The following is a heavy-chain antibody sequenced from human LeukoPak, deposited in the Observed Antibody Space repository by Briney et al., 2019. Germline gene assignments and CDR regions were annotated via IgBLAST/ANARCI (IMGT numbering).Heavy chain of an antibody. D-gene: IGHD3-10*01. Sequence: ASVKVSCKASGGTFSSYAISWVRQATGQGLEWMGWVNPNSGNAGYAQRFQGRVTMTRNNSISTAYMELTSLRSEDTAVYYCGRPLQRGSWTQRALDYWGQGTLVTVSS. CDR3: GRPLQRGSWTQRALDY. CDR1: GGTFSSYA. CDR2: VNPNSGNA. V-gene: IGHV1-8*02. J-gene: IGHJ4*02.